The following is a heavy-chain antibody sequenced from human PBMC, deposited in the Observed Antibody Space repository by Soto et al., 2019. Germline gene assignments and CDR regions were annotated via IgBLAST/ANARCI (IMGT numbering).Heavy chain of an antibody. CDR3: ARDGDFWSGYYYGAFDI. V-gene: IGHV3-33*01. D-gene: IGHD3-3*01. CDR2: IWYDGSNK. CDR1: GFTFSSYG. J-gene: IGHJ3*02. Sequence: QVQLVESGGGVVQPGRSLRLSCAASGFTFSSYGMHWVRQAPGKGLEWVAVIWYDGSNKYYADSVKGRFTISRDNSKNTLYLQMNSLRAEDTAVYYCARDGDFWSGYYYGAFDIWGQGTMVTVSS.